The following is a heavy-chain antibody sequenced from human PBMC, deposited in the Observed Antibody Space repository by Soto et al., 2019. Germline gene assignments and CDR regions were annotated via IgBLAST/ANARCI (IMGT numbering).Heavy chain of an antibody. CDR1: GFTFINFA. D-gene: IGHD1-7*01. J-gene: IGHJ6*02. CDR2: LSGNGTST. CDR3: ARSLISGTTPLYCYYYAMDF. V-gene: IGHV3-23*01. Sequence: ARSQTVSCVDSGFTFINFAMSWVRQVQGGGLEWFSGLSGNGTSTLYADSVRGRFTISRDNANNTLYMQMNTQRSDDTARYYCARSLISGTTPLYCYYYAMDFWGQGTTVTVSS.